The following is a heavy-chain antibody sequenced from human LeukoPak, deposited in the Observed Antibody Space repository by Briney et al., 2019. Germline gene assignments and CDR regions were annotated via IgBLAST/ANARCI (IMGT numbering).Heavy chain of an antibody. V-gene: IGHV4-61*01. CDR2: IHYSGST. CDR3: ARTLSEYSSSSLGY. D-gene: IGHD6-6*01. Sequence: SETLSLTCTVSDGSVSGGNYYCSWTRQSPGKGLEWIGYIHYSGSTVYNPSLKSRVTMSIDTSKNQFSLKLSSVTAADTAVYYCARTLSEYSSSSLGYWGQGTLVTVSS. J-gene: IGHJ4*02. CDR1: DGSVSGGNYY.